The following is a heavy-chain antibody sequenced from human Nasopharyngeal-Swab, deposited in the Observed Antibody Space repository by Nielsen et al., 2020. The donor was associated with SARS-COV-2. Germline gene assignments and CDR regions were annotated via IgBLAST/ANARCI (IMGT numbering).Heavy chain of an antibody. D-gene: IGHD1-1*01. CDR2: ISTKTGAP. CDR3: AKENQEYANIWIDY. Sequence: ASVKVSCKASGYTFTRNVLNWVRQAPGQGPEYIGWISTKTGAPTYAQAFTGRFVISLDTSVSTTYLQISSLKADDTAVYYCAKENQEYANIWIDYWGQGTQVIVSS. J-gene: IGHJ4*02. V-gene: IGHV7-4-1*02. CDR1: GYTFTRNV.